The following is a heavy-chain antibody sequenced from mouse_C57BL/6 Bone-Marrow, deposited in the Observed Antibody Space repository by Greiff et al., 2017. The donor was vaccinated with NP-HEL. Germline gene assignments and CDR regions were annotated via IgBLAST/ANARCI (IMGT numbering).Heavy chain of an antibody. V-gene: IGHV2-2*01. Sequence: VHLVESGPGLVQPSQSLSITCTVSGFSLTSYGVHWVRQSPGKGLEWLGVIWSGGSTDYNAAFISRLSISKDNSKSQVFFKMNSLQADDTAIYYCARNRDYDYDGYWYFDVWGTGTTVTVSS. D-gene: IGHD2-4*01. J-gene: IGHJ1*03. CDR3: ARNRDYDYDGYWYFDV. CDR1: GFSLTSYG. CDR2: IWSGGST.